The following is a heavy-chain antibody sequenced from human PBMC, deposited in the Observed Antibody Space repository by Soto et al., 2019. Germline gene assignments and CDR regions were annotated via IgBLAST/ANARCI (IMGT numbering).Heavy chain of an antibody. J-gene: IGHJ4*02. D-gene: IGHD3-16*01. CDR2: TRNKANSYTT. CDR3: ASLYYDYVWGSYYRY. CDR1: GFTFSDHY. V-gene: IGHV3-72*01. Sequence: GGSLRLSCAASGFTFSDHYMDWVRQAPGKGLEWVGRTRNKANSYTTEYAASVKGRFTISRDDSKNSLYLQMNSLKTEDTAVYYCASLYYDYVWGSYYRYWGQGTLVTVSS.